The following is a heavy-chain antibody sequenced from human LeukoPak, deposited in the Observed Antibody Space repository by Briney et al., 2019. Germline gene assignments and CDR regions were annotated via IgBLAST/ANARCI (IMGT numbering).Heavy chain of an antibody. CDR3: ARVSGYYYDSSGYSYYFDY. V-gene: IGHV4-59*12. J-gene: IGHJ4*02. Sequence: SETLSLTCTVSGGSISSYYWSWIRQPPGKGLEWIGYIYYSGSTNYNPSLKSRVTVSVDKSKNQFSLKLSSVTAADTAVYYCARVSGYYYDSSGYSYYFDYWGQGTLVTVSS. CDR2: IYYSGST. CDR1: GGSISSYY. D-gene: IGHD3-22*01.